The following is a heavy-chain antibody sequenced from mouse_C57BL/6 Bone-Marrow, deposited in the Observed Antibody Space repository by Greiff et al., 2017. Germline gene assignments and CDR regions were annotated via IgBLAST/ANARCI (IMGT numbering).Heavy chain of an antibody. J-gene: IGHJ3*01. V-gene: IGHV1-82*01. D-gene: IGHD2-2*01. CDR1: GYAFSSSW. CDR3: ARRGLRRGHAWFAY. Sequence: VQLPQSGPELVQPGASVKLSCKASGYAFSSSWMNWVKQRPGKGLEWIGRIYPGDGDTNYTGKGKGKATLTVDKSSSTAYMQRSSLTSEDSAVYFCARRGLRRGHAWFAYWGQGTLVTVSA. CDR2: IYPGDGDT.